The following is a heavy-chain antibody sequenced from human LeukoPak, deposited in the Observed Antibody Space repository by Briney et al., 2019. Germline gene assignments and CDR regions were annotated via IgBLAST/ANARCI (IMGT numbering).Heavy chain of an antibody. Sequence: SETLSLTCTVSGGSISSYYWSWIRQPPGKGLEWIGYIYYSGSTNYNPSLKSRVTISVDTSKNQFSLKLSSVTAADTAVYYCASSPYYDFWGGYLPPFDYWGQGTLVTVSS. J-gene: IGHJ4*02. CDR3: ASSPYYDFWGGYLPPFDY. V-gene: IGHV4-59*01. CDR2: IYYSGST. D-gene: IGHD3-3*01. CDR1: GGSISSYY.